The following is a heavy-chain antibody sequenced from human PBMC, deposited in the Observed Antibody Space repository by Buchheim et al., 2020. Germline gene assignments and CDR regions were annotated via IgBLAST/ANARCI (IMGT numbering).Heavy chain of an antibody. CDR1: AFTFSTSW. CDR2: INQDGSEK. Sequence: EVQVVESGGGLVQPGGSLRLSCAASAFTFSTSWMSWVRQAPGKGLEWVASINQDGSEKFYVDSVKGRFTISRDNAKNSLYLQMDSLRGDDTAVYYCASQWIPSFGWGQGTL. CDR3: ASQWIPSFG. D-gene: IGHD5-18*01. J-gene: IGHJ4*02. V-gene: IGHV3-7*01.